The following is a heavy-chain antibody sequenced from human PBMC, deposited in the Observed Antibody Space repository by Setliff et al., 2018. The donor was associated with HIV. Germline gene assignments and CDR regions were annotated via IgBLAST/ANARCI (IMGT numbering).Heavy chain of an antibody. CDR2: IYSSGRT. CDR1: GDSITSHY. CDR3: ARQTWEYYDTLTGYYRSPKNFDS. V-gene: IGHV4-4*07. J-gene: IGHJ4*02. Sequence: SETLSLTCTVSGDSITSHYWSWIRQPAGKGLEWIGRIYSSGRTTYNPSLKRRFTMALDTSRNEVSLKLSSVTAADTAVYYCARQTWEYYDTLTGYYRSPKNFDSWGQGTLVTVSS. D-gene: IGHD3-9*01.